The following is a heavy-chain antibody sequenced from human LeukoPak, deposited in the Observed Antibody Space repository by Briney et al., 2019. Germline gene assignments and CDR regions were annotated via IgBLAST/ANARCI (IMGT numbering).Heavy chain of an antibody. CDR3: ARVALPYCSGGSCHSGRNWIDP. CDR1: GYTFTSYD. Sequence: ASVKVSCKASGYTFTSYDINWVRQATGQGLEWMGWMNPNSGNTGYAQKFQGRVTMTRNTSISTAYMELSSLRSEDTAVYYCARVALPYCSGGSCHSGRNWIDPWGQGTLVTVSS. CDR2: MNPNSGNT. J-gene: IGHJ5*02. D-gene: IGHD2-15*01. V-gene: IGHV1-8*01.